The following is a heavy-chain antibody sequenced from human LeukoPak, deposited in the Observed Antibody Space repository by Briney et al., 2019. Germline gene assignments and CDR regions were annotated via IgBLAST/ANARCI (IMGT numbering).Heavy chain of an antibody. CDR2: IWYDGSNK. D-gene: IGHD3-10*01. J-gene: IGHJ4*02. Sequence: GGSLRLSCAASGLTFSSYGMHWVRQAPGKGLEWVAVIWYDGSNKYYADSVKGRFTISRDNSKNTLYLQMNSLRAEDTAVYYCAREPTYYYGSGSYYLDYWGQGTLVTVSS. V-gene: IGHV3-33*01. CDR1: GLTFSSYG. CDR3: AREPTYYYGSGSYYLDY.